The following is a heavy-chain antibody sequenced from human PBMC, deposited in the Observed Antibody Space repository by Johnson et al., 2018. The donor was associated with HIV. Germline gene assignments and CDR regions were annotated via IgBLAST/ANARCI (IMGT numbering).Heavy chain of an antibody. CDR1: GFTVSSNY. Sequence: MQLVESGGGLVQPGGSLRLSCVASGFTVSSNYMNWVRQAPGKGLEWVSIIYSGGSTYYADSVKGRFIISRDNSKNTLYLQMNSLRVEDTAVYYCASGAYSSSLTFDIWGQGTMVTVSS. CDR3: ASGAYSSSLTFDI. J-gene: IGHJ3*02. V-gene: IGHV3-53*01. CDR2: IYSGGST. D-gene: IGHD6-6*01.